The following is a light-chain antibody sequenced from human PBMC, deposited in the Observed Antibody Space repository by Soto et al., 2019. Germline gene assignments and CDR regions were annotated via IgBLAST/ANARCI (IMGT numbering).Light chain of an antibody. CDR2: AAS. CDR1: QGISSY. Sequence: GGRVTITCRASQGISSYLAWYQQKPGKAPKLLTYAASTLQSGVPSRFSGSGSGTDFTLTISCLQSEDFATYYCRQYYSYPRTFGQGTKVDIK. V-gene: IGKV1-8*01. J-gene: IGKJ1*01. CDR3: RQYYSYPRT.